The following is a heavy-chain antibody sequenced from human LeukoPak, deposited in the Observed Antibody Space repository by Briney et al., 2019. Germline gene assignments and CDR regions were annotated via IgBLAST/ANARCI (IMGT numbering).Heavy chain of an antibody. CDR3: ARASSSQTYMDV. Sequence: PGGSLRLSCAASGFTFSNAWMSWVRQAPGKGLEWVGRIKSKTDGGTTDYAAPVKGRFTISRDDSKNTLYLQMNSLRAEDTAVYYCARASSSQTYMDVWGKGTTVTISS. D-gene: IGHD6-13*01. CDR2: IKSKTDGGTT. CDR1: GFTFSNAW. V-gene: IGHV3-15*05. J-gene: IGHJ6*03.